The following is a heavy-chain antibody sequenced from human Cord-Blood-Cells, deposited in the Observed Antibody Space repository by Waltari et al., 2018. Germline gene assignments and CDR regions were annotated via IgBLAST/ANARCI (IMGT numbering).Heavy chain of an antibody. Sequence: QVQLQQWGAGLLKPSETLSLTCAVYGGSFSGSYWSWIRSPPGKGLEWIGEINHSGSTNYNPSLKSRVTISVDTSKNQFSLKLGSVTAADTAVYYCARFLLEWPMPGWYFDYWGQGTLVTVSS. CDR3: ARFLLEWPMPGWYFDY. D-gene: IGHD3-3*01. V-gene: IGHV4-34*01. CDR1: GGSFSGSY. CDR2: INHSGST. J-gene: IGHJ4*02.